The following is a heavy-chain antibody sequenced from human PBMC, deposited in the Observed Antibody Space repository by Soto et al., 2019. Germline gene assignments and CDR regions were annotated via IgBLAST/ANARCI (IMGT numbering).Heavy chain of an antibody. CDR3: ARTYYDILTGYYIEPLFDY. CDR1: GFSLSTSGVG. CDR2: IYWDDDK. D-gene: IGHD3-9*01. V-gene: IGHV2-5*02. J-gene: IGHJ4*02. Sequence: QITLKESGPPLVKPTQTLTLTCTFSGFSLSTSGVGVGWIRQPPGKALEWLALIYWDDDKRYSPSLKSRLTITKDTSKNQVVLTMTNMDPVDTATYYCARTYYDILTGYYIEPLFDYWGQGTLVTVSS.